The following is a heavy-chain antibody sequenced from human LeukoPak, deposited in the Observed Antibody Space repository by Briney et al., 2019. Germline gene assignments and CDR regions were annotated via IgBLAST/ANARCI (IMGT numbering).Heavy chain of an antibody. D-gene: IGHD3-22*01. CDR2: IIPIFGTA. J-gene: IGHJ4*02. Sequence: SVKVSCKASGGTFSSYAISWVRQAPGQGLEWMGRIIPIFGTANYAQKFQGRVTITTDESTSTAYMELSSLRSEDTAVYYCARDWSRVHYYDSSGYSFYFDYWGQGTLVTVSS. V-gene: IGHV1-69*05. CDR3: ARDWSRVHYYDSSGYSFYFDY. CDR1: GGTFSSYA.